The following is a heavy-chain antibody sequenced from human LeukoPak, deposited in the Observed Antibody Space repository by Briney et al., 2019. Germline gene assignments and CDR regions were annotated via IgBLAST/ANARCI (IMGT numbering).Heavy chain of an antibody. J-gene: IGHJ4*02. Sequence: GASVKVSCKASGYTFTSYGISWVRQAPGQGLEWMGWISAYNGNTNYAQKLQGRVTMTTDTSTSTAYMELRSLRSDDTAVYYCARAALDFWSGYYHFDYWGQGTLVTVSS. V-gene: IGHV1-18*01. CDR1: GYTFTSYG. D-gene: IGHD3-3*01. CDR2: ISAYNGNT. CDR3: ARAALDFWSGYYHFDY.